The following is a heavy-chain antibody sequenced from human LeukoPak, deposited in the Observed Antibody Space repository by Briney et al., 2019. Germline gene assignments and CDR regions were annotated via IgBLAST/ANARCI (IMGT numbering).Heavy chain of an antibody. CDR2: INWNGGST. Sequence: GGSLRLSCAASGFTFSSYSMNWVRQAPGKGLEWVSGINWNGGSTGYADSVKGRFTISRDNAKNSLYLQMNSLRAEDTALYYCARILGSSSSFSDYYYYMDVWGKGTTVTVSS. D-gene: IGHD6-6*01. V-gene: IGHV3-20*04. CDR3: ARILGSSSSFSDYYYYMDV. CDR1: GFTFSSYS. J-gene: IGHJ6*03.